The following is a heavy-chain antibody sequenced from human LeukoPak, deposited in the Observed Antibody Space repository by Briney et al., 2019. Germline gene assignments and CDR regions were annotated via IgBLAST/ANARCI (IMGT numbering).Heavy chain of an antibody. CDR1: GDXVSSNSAA. CDR2: TYYRSKRNN. J-gene: IGHJ2*01. V-gene: IGHV6-1*01. Sequence: SQTLSLTCAISGDXVSSNSAAWSWIRQSPSRSLEWLGRTYYRSKRNNNYAISVKSRITINPDTSKNQFSLQLNSVTPDDTGVYYCARARGYFDLWGRGTLVTVSS. D-gene: IGHD3-10*01. CDR3: ARARGYFDL.